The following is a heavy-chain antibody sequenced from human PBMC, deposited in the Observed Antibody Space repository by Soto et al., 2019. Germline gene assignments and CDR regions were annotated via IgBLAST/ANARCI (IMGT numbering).Heavy chain of an antibody. V-gene: IGHV1-2*02. Sequence: ASVKVSCKASGYTFTGYYMHWVLQAPGQGLEGTGWINPNSGGTNYAQKYQGRVTMTRDTSISTAYMELSRLRSDDTAVYYCASPCVFQKDGGYWGQGTRVTDSS. CDR3: ASPCVFQKDGGY. J-gene: IGHJ4*02. CDR2: INPNSGGT. CDR1: GYTFTGYY.